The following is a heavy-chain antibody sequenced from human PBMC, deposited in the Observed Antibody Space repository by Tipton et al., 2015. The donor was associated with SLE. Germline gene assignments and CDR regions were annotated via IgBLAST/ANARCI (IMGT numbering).Heavy chain of an antibody. D-gene: IGHD6-6*01. CDR3: ARDPLYGSSPPFDY. CDR1: GYTFTGYY. Sequence: QLVQSGAEVKKPGASVKVSCKASGYTFTGYYMHWVRQAPGQGLEWMGRINPNSGGTNYAQKFQGRVTMTRDTSISTAYMELSRLRSDDTAVYYCARDPLYGSSPPFDYWGQGTLVTVSS. J-gene: IGHJ4*02. CDR2: INPNSGGT. V-gene: IGHV1-2*06.